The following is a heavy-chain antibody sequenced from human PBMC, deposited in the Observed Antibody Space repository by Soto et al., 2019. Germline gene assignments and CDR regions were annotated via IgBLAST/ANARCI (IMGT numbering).Heavy chain of an antibody. V-gene: IGHV3-64*01. Sequence: EVQLVESGGGLVQPGGSLRLSCAASGFTFSGYSMFWVRQAPGKGLEYVSAINTSGVNTFYAKSVKGRFTISRDNFKNTMYLQMGSLRAEDMAVYYCARGRVEDSSGWATYFDYWGQGTLVTVSS. CDR1: GFTFSGYS. D-gene: IGHD6-19*01. CDR2: INTSGVNT. CDR3: ARGRVEDSSGWATYFDY. J-gene: IGHJ4*02.